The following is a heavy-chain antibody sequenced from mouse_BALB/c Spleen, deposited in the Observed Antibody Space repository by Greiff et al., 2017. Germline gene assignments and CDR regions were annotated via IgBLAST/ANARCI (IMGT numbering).Heavy chain of an antibody. CDR1: GFNIKDTY. CDR3: ARPNYDYDRGFAY. V-gene: IGHV14-3*02. Sequence: EVKLQESGAELVKPGASVKLSCTASGFNIKDTYMHWVKQRPEQGLEWIGRIDPANGNTKYDPKFQGKATITADTSSNTAYLQLSSLTSEDTAVYYCARPNYDYDRGFAYWGQGTLVTVSA. J-gene: IGHJ3*01. CDR2: IDPANGNT. D-gene: IGHD2-4*01.